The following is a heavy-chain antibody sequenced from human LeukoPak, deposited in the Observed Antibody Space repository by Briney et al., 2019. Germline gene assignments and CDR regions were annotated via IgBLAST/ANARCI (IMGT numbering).Heavy chain of an antibody. J-gene: IGHJ4*02. D-gene: IGHD3-3*01. CDR1: GGSISSYY. V-gene: IGHV4-59*01. CDR3: ARDSRSGSLFDY. CDR2: IYYSGST. Sequence: ETLSLTCTVSGGSISSYYWSWIRQPPGKGLEWIGYIYYSGSTNYNPSLKSRVTISVDTSKNQFSLKLSSVTAADTAVYYCARDSRSGSLFDYWGQGTLVTVSS.